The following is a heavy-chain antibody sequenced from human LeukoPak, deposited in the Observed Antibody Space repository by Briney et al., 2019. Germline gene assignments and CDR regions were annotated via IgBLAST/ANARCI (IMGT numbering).Heavy chain of an antibody. CDR2: IDNSGDRT. V-gene: IGHV3-23*01. Sequence: PGGSLRLSCAASGFTFRNYAMSWVRQAPGKGLEWVSAIDNSGDRTFYADSVTGRFTISRDDSKNTLYLQMNSLRAEDTAVYYCARAAPTGASDYWGQGTLVTVSS. J-gene: IGHJ4*02. CDR1: GFTFRNYA. D-gene: IGHD7-27*01. CDR3: ARAAPTGASDY.